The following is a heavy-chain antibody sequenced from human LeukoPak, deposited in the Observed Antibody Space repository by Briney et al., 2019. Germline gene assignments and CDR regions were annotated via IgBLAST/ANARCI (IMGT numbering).Heavy chain of an antibody. V-gene: IGHV3-7*01. CDR1: GFTFSSYW. D-gene: IGHD3-22*01. Sequence: GGSLRLSCAASGFTFSSYWMSWVRQAPGKGLEWVANIKQDGSEKYYVDSVKGRFTISRDNAKNSLYLQMNSLRAEDTAVYYCARVAYYYDSSGYYWRYWGQGTLVTVSS. CDR3: ARVAYYYDSSGYYWRY. CDR2: IKQDGSEK. J-gene: IGHJ4*02.